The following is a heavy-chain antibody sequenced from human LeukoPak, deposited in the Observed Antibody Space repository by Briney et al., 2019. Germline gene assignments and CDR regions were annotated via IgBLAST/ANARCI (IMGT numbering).Heavy chain of an antibody. J-gene: IGHJ4*02. D-gene: IGHD1-26*01. CDR2: IYTSGST. V-gene: IGHV4-61*02. CDR1: GGSISSGSYY. CDR3: ARSRIVGATSFDS. Sequence: PSETLSLTCTVSGGSISSGSYYWSWIRQPAGKGLEWIGRIYTSGSTNYNPSLKSRVTISLDTSKNQFSLELSSVTAADTAVYYCARSRIVGATSFDSWGQGTLVTVSS.